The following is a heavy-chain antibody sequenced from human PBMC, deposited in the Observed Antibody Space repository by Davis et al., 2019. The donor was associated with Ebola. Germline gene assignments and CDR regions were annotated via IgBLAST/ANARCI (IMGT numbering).Heavy chain of an antibody. CDR1: GFTFSSYG. V-gene: IGHV3-7*03. J-gene: IGHJ6*02. Sequence: GGSLRLSCAASGFTFSSYGMHWVRQAPGKGLEWVANIKYDGSVTYYVDSVKGRFTISTDNLKNSIYLQMNSLRAEDTAVYYCAREMGGYYYDSTGRMDVWGQGTTVTVSS. CDR2: IKYDGSVT. CDR3: AREMGGYYYDSTGRMDV. D-gene: IGHD3-22*01.